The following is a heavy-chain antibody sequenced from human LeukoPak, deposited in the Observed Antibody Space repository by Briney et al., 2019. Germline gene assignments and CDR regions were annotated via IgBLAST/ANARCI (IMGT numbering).Heavy chain of an antibody. J-gene: IGHJ5*02. D-gene: IGHD3-10*01. CDR1: GGTFSSYA. Sequence: SVKVSCKASGGTFSSYAISWVRQAPGQGLEWMGGIIPIFGTANHAQKFQGRVTITADKSTSTAYMELSSLRSEDTAVYYCARTYYYGSGSSYFDPWGQGTLVTVSS. V-gene: IGHV1-69*06. CDR2: IIPIFGTA. CDR3: ARTYYYGSGSSYFDP.